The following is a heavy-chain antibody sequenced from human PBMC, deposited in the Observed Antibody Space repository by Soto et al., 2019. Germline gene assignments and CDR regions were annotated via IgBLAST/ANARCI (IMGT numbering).Heavy chain of an antibody. CDR3: VRGQLGGFFDY. CDR1: GYTFTSYD. CDR2: MNTHTDDT. Sequence: ASVKVSCKASGYTFTSYDINWVRQAAGQGLEWVGWMNTHTDDTGYAQKFQGRVTMTRDTATNTAYMDLNTLTSDDSAMYYCVRGQLGGFFDYWGQGTTVTVSS. J-gene: IGHJ4*02. V-gene: IGHV1-8*01. D-gene: IGHD3-3*01.